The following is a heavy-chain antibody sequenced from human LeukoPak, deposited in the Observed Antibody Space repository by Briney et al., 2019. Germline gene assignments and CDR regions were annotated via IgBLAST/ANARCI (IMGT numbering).Heavy chain of an antibody. V-gene: IGHV3-21*01. Sequence: PGGSLRLSCAASGFTFSSYSMNWVRQAPGKGLEWVSSISSSGSYIYYADSVKGRFTISRDNPKNSLYLQMNSLRAEDTAVYYCARVYSSGWYGGAFDIWGQGTMVTVSS. CDR3: ARVYSSGWYGGAFDI. D-gene: IGHD6-19*01. CDR2: ISSSGSYI. CDR1: GFTFSSYS. J-gene: IGHJ3*02.